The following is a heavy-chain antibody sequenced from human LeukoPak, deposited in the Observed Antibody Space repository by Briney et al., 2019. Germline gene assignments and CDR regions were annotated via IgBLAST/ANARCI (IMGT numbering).Heavy chain of an antibody. CDR3: ARGGVANFDY. J-gene: IGHJ4*02. Sequence: SETLSLTCNVSGGSISSSSYYWGWIRQPPGKGLEWIGSIYYSGSTYYNPSLKSRVTISVDTSKNQFSLKLSSVAAADTAVYYCARGGVANFDYWGQGTLVTVSS. D-gene: IGHD2-15*01. CDR2: IYYSGST. CDR1: GGSISSSSYY. V-gene: IGHV4-39*01.